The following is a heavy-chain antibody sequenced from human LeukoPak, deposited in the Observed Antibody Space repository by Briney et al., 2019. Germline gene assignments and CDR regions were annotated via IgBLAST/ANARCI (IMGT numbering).Heavy chain of an antibody. D-gene: IGHD2-2*01. CDR1: GYTFTGYY. CDR2: INPNSGGT. J-gene: IGHJ4*02. CDR3: ARAGVVPAAMPFDY. Sequence: GASVKVSCKASGYTFTGYYMHWVRQAPGQGLEWMGWINPNSGGTNYAQKFQGRVTMTRDTSISTAYMELSRLRSDDTDVYYCARAGVVPAAMPFDYWGQGTLVTVSS. V-gene: IGHV1-2*02.